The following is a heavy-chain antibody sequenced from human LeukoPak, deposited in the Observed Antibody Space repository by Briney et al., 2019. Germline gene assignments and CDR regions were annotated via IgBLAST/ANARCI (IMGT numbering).Heavy chain of an antibody. V-gene: IGHV4-30-4*08. J-gene: IGHJ5*02. CDR2: IYFSGTT. D-gene: IGHD2/OR15-2a*01. Sequence: TTPTLSLTCTVTGDSISRGDYYWSWIRQPPGKGLAWIGYIYFSGTTYYNPSLKSRVIISVDTAKNQFSLKLSSVTAADTAVYYSARGVSEHRAFYDWIDPWGQGPLVTVSS. CDR1: GDSISRGDYY. CDR3: ARGVSEHRAFYDWIDP.